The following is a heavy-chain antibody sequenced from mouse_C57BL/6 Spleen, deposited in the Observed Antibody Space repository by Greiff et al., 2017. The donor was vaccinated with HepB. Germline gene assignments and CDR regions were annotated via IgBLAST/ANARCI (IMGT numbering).Heavy chain of an antibody. D-gene: IGHD1-1*01. CDR1: GYTFTSYW. Sequence: QVQLQQPGAELVMPGASVKLSCKASGYTFTSYWMHWVKQRPGQGLEWIGEIDPSDSYTNYNQKFKGKSTLTVDKSSSTAYMQLSSLTSEDSAVYDCARRDLSYYFDYWGQGTTLTVSS. CDR3: ARRDLSYYFDY. J-gene: IGHJ2*01. V-gene: IGHV1-69*01. CDR2: IDPSDSYT.